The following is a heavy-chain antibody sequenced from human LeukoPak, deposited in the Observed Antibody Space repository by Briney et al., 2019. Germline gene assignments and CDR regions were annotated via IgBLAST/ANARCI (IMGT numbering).Heavy chain of an antibody. CDR3: ARGGLRFLEWLMDLFDY. CDR2: INHSGST. Sequence: SQTLSLTCTVSGGSISSGGYYWSWIRQPPGKGLEWIGEINHSGSTNYNPSLKSRVTISVDTSKNQFSLKLSSVTAADTAVYYCARGGLRFLEWLMDLFDYWGQGTLVTVSS. J-gene: IGHJ4*02. CDR1: GGSISSGGYY. D-gene: IGHD3-3*01. V-gene: IGHV4-30-2*01.